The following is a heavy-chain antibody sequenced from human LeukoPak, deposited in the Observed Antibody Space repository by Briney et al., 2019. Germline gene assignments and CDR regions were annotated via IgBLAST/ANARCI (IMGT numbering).Heavy chain of an antibody. D-gene: IGHD3-3*01. CDR2: MNHSGST. J-gene: IGHJ4*02. V-gene: IGHV4-34*01. Sequence: PSETLSLTCAVYGGSFSGYYWSWIRQPPGKGLEWIGEMNHSGSTNYNPSLKSRVTISVDTSKNQFSLKLSSVTAADTAVYYCAREARYDFWSGYYSDSYYFDYWGQGTLVTVSS. CDR3: AREARYDFWSGYYSDSYYFDY. CDR1: GGSFSGYY.